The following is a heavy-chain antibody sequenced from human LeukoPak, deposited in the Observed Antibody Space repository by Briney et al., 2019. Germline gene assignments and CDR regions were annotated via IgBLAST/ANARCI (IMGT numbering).Heavy chain of an antibody. CDR3: ARVDSAMARPFDY. CDR1: GSLFATYW. Sequence: GESLKISCKVSGSLFATYWIAWVRQMPGKGLEWMGMIYPGDSDNRYSPSFQGQVTMSADKSITTAYLQWGSLKASDTAMYYCARVDSAMARPFDYWGQGTLVTVSS. D-gene: IGHD5-18*01. V-gene: IGHV5-51*01. J-gene: IGHJ4*02. CDR2: IYPGDSDN.